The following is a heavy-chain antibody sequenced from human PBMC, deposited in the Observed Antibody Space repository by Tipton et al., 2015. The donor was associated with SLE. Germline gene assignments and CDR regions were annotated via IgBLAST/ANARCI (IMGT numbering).Heavy chain of an antibody. J-gene: IGHJ4*02. Sequence: GLVKPSETLSLTCIVSGASVGTYCWNWLRQSPGKGLEWIGCVCNSGSTNYSPSLESRGTISVDTSKHQFSLELTSVTAADTAMYYCARQRVQPGGDYFDYWGQGTLVTVSS. D-gene: IGHD6-6*01. CDR3: ARQRVQPGGDYFDY. CDR2: VCNSGST. V-gene: IGHV4-59*08. CDR1: GASVGTYC.